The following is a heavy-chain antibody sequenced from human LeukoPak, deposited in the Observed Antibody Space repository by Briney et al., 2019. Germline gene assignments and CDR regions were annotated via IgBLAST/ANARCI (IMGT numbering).Heavy chain of an antibody. CDR3: ARQNMVRGVIGFDY. V-gene: IGHV3-33*01. CDR2: IWYDGSNK. CDR1: GFTFSSYG. J-gene: IGHJ4*02. Sequence: RSLRLSCAASGFTFSSYGMHWVRQAPGKGLEWVAVIWYDGSNKYYADSVKGRFTISRDNSKNTLYLQMNSLRAEDTAVYYCARQNMVRGVIGFDYRGQGTLVTVSS. D-gene: IGHD3-10*01.